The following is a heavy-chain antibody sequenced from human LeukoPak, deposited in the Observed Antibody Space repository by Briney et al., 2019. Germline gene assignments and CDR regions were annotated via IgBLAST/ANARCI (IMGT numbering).Heavy chain of an antibody. CDR1: GFTFSHSW. CDR3: ARRAGAYSHPYDY. D-gene: IGHD4/OR15-4a*01. Sequence: GGSLRLSCATSGFTFSHSWMSWVRQAPGKGLEWVANIKQDGSEKYYVDSVKGRFTISRDNAKNSLYLQMNSLRAEDTAVYYCARRAGAYSHPYDYWGQGTLVTVSS. J-gene: IGHJ4*02. V-gene: IGHV3-7*03. CDR2: IKQDGSEK.